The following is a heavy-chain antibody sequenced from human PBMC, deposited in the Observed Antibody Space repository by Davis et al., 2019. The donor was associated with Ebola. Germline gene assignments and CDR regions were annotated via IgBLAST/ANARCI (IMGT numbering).Heavy chain of an antibody. CDR1: GFTFSSYV. D-gene: IGHD2-21*01. J-gene: IGHJ4*02. CDR2: RRGCCDTA. Sequence: GESLKISCVASGFTFSSYVMGWVRQAPGKGLEGASCRRGCCDTADHGDSVSGRFTISRDNSKNTLYLQMIILRAEDTATYYCAGVILWWDDDGGGPTTYYFDFWGQGALVTVSS. CDR3: AGVILWWDDDGGGPTTYYFDF. V-gene: IGHV3-23*01.